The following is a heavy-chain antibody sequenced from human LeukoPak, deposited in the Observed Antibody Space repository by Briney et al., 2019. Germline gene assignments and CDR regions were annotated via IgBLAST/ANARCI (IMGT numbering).Heavy chain of an antibody. Sequence: ASVKVSCKASGYTFTSYGISWVRQAPGQGLEWMGWISAHNGNTNYAQKLQGRVTMTTDTSTSTAYMELRSLRSDDTAVYYCARDILGYCSSTSCYEGGWFDPWGQGTLVTVSS. V-gene: IGHV1-18*04. CDR3: ARDILGYCSSTSCYEGGWFDP. D-gene: IGHD2-2*01. CDR1: GYTFTSYG. CDR2: ISAHNGNT. J-gene: IGHJ5*02.